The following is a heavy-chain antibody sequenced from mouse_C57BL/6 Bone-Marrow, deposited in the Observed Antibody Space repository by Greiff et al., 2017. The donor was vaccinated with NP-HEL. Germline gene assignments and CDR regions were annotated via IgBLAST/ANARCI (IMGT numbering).Heavy chain of an antibody. CDR3: AREDMRNYPWFAY. CDR1: GYTFTSYG. V-gene: IGHV1-81*01. Sequence: VQLVESGAELARPGASVKLSCKASGYTFTSYGISWVKQRTGQGLEWIGEIYPRSGNTYYNEKFKGKATLTADKSSSTAYMELRSLTSEDSAVYFCAREDMRNYPWFAYWGQGTLVTVSA. D-gene: IGHD2-1*01. CDR2: IYPRSGNT. J-gene: IGHJ3*01.